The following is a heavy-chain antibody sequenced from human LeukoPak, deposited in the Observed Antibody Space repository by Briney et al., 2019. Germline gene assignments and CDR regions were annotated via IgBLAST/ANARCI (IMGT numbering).Heavy chain of an antibody. CDR2: INSDGSST. Sequence: PGGSLRLSCAASGFTFSSYWMHWVRQAPGKGLVWVSRINSDGSSTSYADSVKGRFTISRDNAKNTLYLQMNSLRAEDTAVYYCARPSTVTDYFGYWGQGTLVTVSS. J-gene: IGHJ4*02. V-gene: IGHV3-74*01. CDR3: ARPSTVTDYFGY. CDR1: GFTFSSYW. D-gene: IGHD4-17*01.